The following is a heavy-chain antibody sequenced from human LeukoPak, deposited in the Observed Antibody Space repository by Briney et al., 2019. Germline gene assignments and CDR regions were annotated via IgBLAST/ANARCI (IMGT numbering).Heavy chain of an antibody. CDR3: ARDQFTGSGYDAFDI. J-gene: IGHJ3*02. CDR2: ISSSGNTI. Sequence: GGSLRLSCAASGFTFSDYYMNWIRQAPGKGLEWLSYISSSGNTIYYADSVKGRFTISRDNAKNSLYLQMNSLRAEDTAVYYCARDQFTGSGYDAFDIWGPGTMVTVSS. CDR1: GFTFSDYY. V-gene: IGHV3-11*04. D-gene: IGHD3-10*01.